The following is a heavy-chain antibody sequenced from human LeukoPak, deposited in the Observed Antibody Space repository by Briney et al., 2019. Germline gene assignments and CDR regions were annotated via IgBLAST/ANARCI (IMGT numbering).Heavy chain of an antibody. D-gene: IGHD2-8*02. Sequence: GASVKVSCXPAGYTFTLYGISWVRQAPGQGLEWMAWISTYNGNTNYAQNLQGRVTMTTDTSTSTAYMELRSLRSDDTAVYYCARSTGYNYYYMDVWGQGTTVTVSS. J-gene: IGHJ6*03. CDR2: ISTYNGNT. CDR1: GYTFTLYG. CDR3: ARSTGYNYYYMDV. V-gene: IGHV1-18*01.